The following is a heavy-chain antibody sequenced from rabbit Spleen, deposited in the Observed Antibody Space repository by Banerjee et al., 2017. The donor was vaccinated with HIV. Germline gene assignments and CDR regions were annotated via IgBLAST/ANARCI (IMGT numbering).Heavy chain of an antibody. V-gene: IGHV1S45*01. CDR2: IYLGTSGNT. D-gene: IGHD8-1*01. Sequence: QEQLEESGGGLVKPEGSLTLTCKASGFDLSSYWMCWVRQAPGKGLEWIACIYLGTSGNTYSATWAKGRFTCSKTSSTTVTLQMTSLTAADTATYFCARDAGSSFSSYGMDLWGPGTLVTVS. J-gene: IGHJ6*01. CDR1: GFDLSSYW. CDR3: ARDAGSSFSSYGMDL.